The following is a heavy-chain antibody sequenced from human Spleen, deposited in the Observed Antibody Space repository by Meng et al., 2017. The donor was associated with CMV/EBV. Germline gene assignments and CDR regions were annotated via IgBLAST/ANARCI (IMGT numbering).Heavy chain of an antibody. Sequence: LTCAVSGVSFSGYSWSGIRQPPGKGLEWIGEISHSGYTNYNPSLKSRVTISLDTSKIQFSLTLSSVTAADTAIYFCARGGIVAAADYWGQGTLVTVSS. V-gene: IGHV4-34*01. CDR1: GVSFSGYS. J-gene: IGHJ4*02. CDR2: ISHSGYT. D-gene: IGHD1-26*01. CDR3: ARGGIVAAADY.